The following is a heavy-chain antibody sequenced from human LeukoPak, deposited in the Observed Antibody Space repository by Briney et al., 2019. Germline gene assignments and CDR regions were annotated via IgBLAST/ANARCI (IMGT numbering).Heavy chain of an antibody. CDR2: INPNSGGT. V-gene: IGHV1-2*02. CDR3: ARDGYCSGGSCYLQDYYGMDV. D-gene: IGHD2-15*01. Sequence: ASVKVSCKASGYTFTGYYMHWVRQAPGQGLEWMGWINPNSGGTNYAQKFQGRVTMTRNTSISTAYMELSSLRSEDTAVYYCARDGYCSGGSCYLQDYYGMDVWGQGTTVTVSS. CDR1: GYTFTGYY. J-gene: IGHJ6*02.